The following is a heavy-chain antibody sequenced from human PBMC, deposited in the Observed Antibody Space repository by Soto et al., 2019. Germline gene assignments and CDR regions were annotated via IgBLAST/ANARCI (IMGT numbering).Heavy chain of an antibody. V-gene: IGHV3-33*01. Sequence: PGGSLRLSCAASGFTFSSYGMHWVRQAPGKGLEWVAVIWYDGSNKYYADSVKGRFTISRDNSKNTLYLQMNSLRAEDTAVYYCAIPYSSGWPTFDYSGQGTLVPESS. J-gene: IGHJ4*02. CDR1: GFTFSSYG. CDR3: AIPYSSGWPTFDY. D-gene: IGHD6-19*01. CDR2: IWYDGSNK.